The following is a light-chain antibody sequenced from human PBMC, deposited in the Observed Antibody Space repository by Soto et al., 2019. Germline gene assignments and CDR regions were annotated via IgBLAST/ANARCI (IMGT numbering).Light chain of an antibody. J-gene: IGLJ2*01. CDR1: SSDVGGYNY. CDR3: SSYTSSSTPL. Sequence: QSALTQPASVSGSPGQSITISCTGTSSDVGGYNYVSWYQQEPGKAPKLMIYDVSNRPSGVSNRFSGSKSGNTASLTISGLQAEDEADYYCSSYTSSSTPLFGGGTQLTVL. V-gene: IGLV2-14*01. CDR2: DVS.